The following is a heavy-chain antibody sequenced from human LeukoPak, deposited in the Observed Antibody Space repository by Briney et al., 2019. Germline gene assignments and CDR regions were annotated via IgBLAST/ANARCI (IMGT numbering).Heavy chain of an antibody. D-gene: IGHD6-13*01. J-gene: IGHJ6*02. CDR1: GFTFSSYA. CDR2: ISYDGSSK. CDR3: ARGPKYPIAAAAYGMDV. V-gene: IGHV3-30-3*01. Sequence: PGGSLRLSCAASGFTFSSYAMHWVRQAPGKGLEWVAVISYDGSSKYYADSVKGRFTISRDNSKNTLYLQMNSLRAEDTAVYYCARGPKYPIAAAAYGMDVWGQGTTVTVSS.